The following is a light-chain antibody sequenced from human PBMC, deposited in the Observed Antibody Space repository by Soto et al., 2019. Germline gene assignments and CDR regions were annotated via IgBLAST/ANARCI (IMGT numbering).Light chain of an antibody. CDR2: DAS. V-gene: IGKV1-5*01. Sequence: DIQMTQSPSTLSESVGDRVTITCRASQSISNWLAWYQQKPGKAPKLLIHDASTLDRGVPSRFSGSGSGTEFTLSISSLQPDDFAPYYCQHSGTFGQGTKVEIK. CDR1: QSISNW. CDR3: QHSGT. J-gene: IGKJ1*01.